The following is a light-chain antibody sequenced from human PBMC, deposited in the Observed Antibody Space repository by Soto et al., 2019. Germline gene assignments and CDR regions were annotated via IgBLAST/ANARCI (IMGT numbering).Light chain of an antibody. Sequence: EIVLTQSPGTQSLSPGERATLSCRASQSVSSSSLAWYQQKPGQAPRLLIYGASSRATGIPDRFSGSGSGTDFTLTVGRLEPGDFVVYYCQLYGNSPPYSFGQGTKREI. V-gene: IGKV3-20*01. CDR3: QLYGNSPPYS. CDR2: GAS. J-gene: IGKJ2*03. CDR1: QSVSSSS.